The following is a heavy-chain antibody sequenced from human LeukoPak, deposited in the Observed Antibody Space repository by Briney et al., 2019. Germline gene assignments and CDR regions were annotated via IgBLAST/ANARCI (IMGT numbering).Heavy chain of an antibody. J-gene: IGHJ5*02. D-gene: IGHD6-13*01. CDR1: GYTFTGYY. Sequence: GASVKVSCKASGYTFTGYYMHWVRQAPGQGLEWMGWINPNSGGTNYAQKFQGRVTMTRDTSISTAHMELSRLRSDDTAVYYCARDRNVRKLTAAAGRQNWFDPWGQGTLVTVSS. CDR3: ARDRNVRKLTAAAGRQNWFDP. V-gene: IGHV1-2*02. CDR2: INPNSGGT.